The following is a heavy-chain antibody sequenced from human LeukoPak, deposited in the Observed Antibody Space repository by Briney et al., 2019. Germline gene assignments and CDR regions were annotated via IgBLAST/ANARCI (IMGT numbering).Heavy chain of an antibody. CDR1: GFTFSSYA. CDR2: IWSDGSNE. CDR3: ARDPDRSTYGMDI. D-gene: IGHD1-14*01. V-gene: IGHV3-33*08. J-gene: IGHJ6*02. Sequence: RPGGSLRLSCAASGFTFSSYAMHWVRQAPGKGLEWVAVIWSDGSNENYADSVKGRFTISRDNSKNTLYLQMNSLRAEDTAVYYCARDPDRSTYGMDIWGQGTTVTVSS.